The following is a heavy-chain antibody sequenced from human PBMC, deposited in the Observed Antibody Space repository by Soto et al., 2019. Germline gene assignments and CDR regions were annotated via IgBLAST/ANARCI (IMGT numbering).Heavy chain of an antibody. CDR1: GYTFTSSG. V-gene: IGHV1-18*01. CDR3: ARGDSTDCSNGVCSFFYNHDMDV. D-gene: IGHD2-8*01. J-gene: IGHJ6*02. CDR2: ISAHTGSS. Sequence: ASVKVSCKASGYTFTSSGMSWVRQAPGQGLEWMGWISAHTGSSEYAQRFQGRVTMTTDRSTSTAYMELRSLRSDDTAVYYCARGDSTDCSNGVCSFFYNHDMDVWGQGTTVTV.